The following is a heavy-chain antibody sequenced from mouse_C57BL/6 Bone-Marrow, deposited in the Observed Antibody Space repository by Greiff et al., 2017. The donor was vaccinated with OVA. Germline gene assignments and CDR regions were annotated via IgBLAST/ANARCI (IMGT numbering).Heavy chain of an antibody. CDR3: ARFDGYYPDY. J-gene: IGHJ2*01. CDR1: GFTFTDYY. D-gene: IGHD2-3*01. Sequence: EVMLVESGGGLVQPGGSLSLSCAASGFTFTDYYMSWVRQPPGKALEWLGFIRNKANGYTTEYSASVKGRFTISRDNSQSILYLQMNALRAEDSATYDCARFDGYYPDYWGQGTTLTVSS. CDR2: IRNKANGYTT. V-gene: IGHV7-3*01.